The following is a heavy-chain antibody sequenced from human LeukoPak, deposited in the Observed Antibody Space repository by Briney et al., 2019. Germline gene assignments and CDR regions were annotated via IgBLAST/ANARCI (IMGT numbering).Heavy chain of an antibody. CDR2: ISAYNGNT. V-gene: IGHV1-18*01. CDR3: AGDSSGYYFWDY. Sequence: ASVKVSCKASGYTFTSYGISWVRQAPGQGLEWMGWISAYNGNTNYAQKLQGRVTMTTDTSTSTAYMELRSLRSDDTAVYYCAGDSSGYYFWDYWGQGTLVTVSS. D-gene: IGHD3-22*01. CDR1: GYTFTSYG. J-gene: IGHJ4*02.